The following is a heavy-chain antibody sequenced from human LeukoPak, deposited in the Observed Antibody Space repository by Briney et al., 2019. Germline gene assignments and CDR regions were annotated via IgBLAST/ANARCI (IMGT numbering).Heavy chain of an antibody. Sequence: SETLSLTCAVYGRSVSGYYWSWIRPPPGKGLEWIGEINHSGTTNYKSSFKSRVTISVDMSKNHISLKLSSVTAADTALSYCARGSEMVRGARHYNWLDPWGLGSLVTVSS. J-gene: IGHJ5*02. CDR2: INHSGTT. D-gene: IGHD3-10*01. V-gene: IGHV4-34*01. CDR3: ARGSEMVRGARHYNWLDP. CDR1: GRSVSGYY.